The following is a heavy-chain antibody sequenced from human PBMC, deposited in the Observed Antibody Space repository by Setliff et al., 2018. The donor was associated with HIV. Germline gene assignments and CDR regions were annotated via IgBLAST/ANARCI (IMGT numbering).Heavy chain of an antibody. CDR2: IDTNTGNP. CDR3: ARLSPYGDYLLFQY. J-gene: IGHJ4*02. V-gene: IGHV7-4-1*02. CDR1: GYTFTNYA. D-gene: IGHD4-17*01. Sequence: ASVKVSCKASGYTFTNYAMNWLRQAPGQGLEWMGWIDTNTGNPTYAQGFTGRFVFPLDTSVSTAFLQISTLKAEDTAVYYCARLSPYGDYLLFQYWGQGTQVTV.